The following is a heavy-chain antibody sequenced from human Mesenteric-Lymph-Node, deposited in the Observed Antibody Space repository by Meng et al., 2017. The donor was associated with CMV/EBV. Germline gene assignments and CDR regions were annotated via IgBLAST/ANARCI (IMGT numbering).Heavy chain of an antibody. Sequence: QQWGAGLFKPSETLSPTFAVYGGSFSGYYWSWIRQPPGKGLEWIGEINHRGSTNYNPSLKSRVTISVDTSKNQFSLKLSSVTAADTAVYYCARHQRWLKSEGGFNYWGQGTLVTVSS. CDR3: ARHQRWLKSEGGFNY. CDR1: GGSFSGYY. V-gene: IGHV4-34*01. CDR2: INHRGST. J-gene: IGHJ4*02. D-gene: IGHD4-23*01.